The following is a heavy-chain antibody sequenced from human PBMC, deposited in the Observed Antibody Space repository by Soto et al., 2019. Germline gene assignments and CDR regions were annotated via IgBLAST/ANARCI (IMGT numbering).Heavy chain of an antibody. D-gene: IGHD4-4*01. V-gene: IGHV4-34*01. CDR2: INHSGST. J-gene: IGHJ6*02. CDR1: GGPFSGYY. CDR3: ARSDYRRYYYYGMDV. Sequence: SETLSLTCAVYGGPFSGYYWSWIRQPPGKGLEWIGEINHSGSTNYNPSLKSRVTISVDTSKNQFSLKLSSVTAADTAVYYCARSDYRRYYYYGMDVWGQGTTVTVSS.